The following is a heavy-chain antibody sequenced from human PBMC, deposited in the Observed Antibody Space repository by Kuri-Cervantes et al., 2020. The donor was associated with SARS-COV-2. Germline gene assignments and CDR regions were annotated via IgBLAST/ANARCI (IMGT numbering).Heavy chain of an antibody. CDR2: ISYDESNK. D-gene: IGHD1-26*01. V-gene: IGHV3-30-3*01. CDR1: GFTFSSYA. J-gene: IGHJ4*02. Sequence: GESLKISCAASGFTFSSYAMHWVRQAPGKGLEWVAVISYDESNKYYADSVKGRFTISRDNSKNTLYLQMNSLRAEDTAVYYCARSSSGSYSSFLDYWGQGTLVTVSS. CDR3: ARSSSGSYSSFLDY.